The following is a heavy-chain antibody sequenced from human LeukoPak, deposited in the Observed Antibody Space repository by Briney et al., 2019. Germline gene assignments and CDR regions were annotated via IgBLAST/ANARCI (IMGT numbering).Heavy chain of an antibody. CDR3: AKFSYGDYVT. D-gene: IGHD4-17*01. V-gene: IGHV3-30*02. Sequence: GGSLRLSCAASGFIFSKNAMHWVRQAPGKGLECVAFIRHDGSQKFYADSMKGRFTISRDNSKNTLSLQMNSLRVGDTAVYYCAKFSYGDYVTWGQGTLVTVSA. CDR1: GFIFSKNA. J-gene: IGHJ5*02. CDR2: IRHDGSQK.